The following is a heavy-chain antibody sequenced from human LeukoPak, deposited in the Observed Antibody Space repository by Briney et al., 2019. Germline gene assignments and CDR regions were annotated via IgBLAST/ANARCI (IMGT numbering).Heavy chain of an antibody. J-gene: IGHJ4*02. CDR3: ARVPHYDSSGYPLSEDY. V-gene: IGHV1-8*01. CDR2: MNPNSGNT. Sequence: ASAKVSCKASGYTFTSYDINWVRQATGQGLEWMGWMNPNSGNTGYAQKFQGRVTMTRNTSISTAYMELSSLRSEDTAVYYCARVPHYDSSGYPLSEDYWGQGTLVTVSS. D-gene: IGHD3-22*01. CDR1: GYTFTSYD.